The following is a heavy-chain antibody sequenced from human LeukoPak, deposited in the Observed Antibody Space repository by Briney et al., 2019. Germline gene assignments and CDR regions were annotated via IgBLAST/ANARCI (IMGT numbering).Heavy chain of an antibody. CDR1: GNSFSSGYY. D-gene: IGHD2-2*01. Sequence: PSETLSLTCAVSGNSFSSGYYWGWTRQPPGKGLEWIGSIYHSGSTYYSPSLKSRVTISVDTSNNQFSLKLSSVTAADTAVYYCARHGRYCSSTSCYYFDYWGQGTLVTVSS. J-gene: IGHJ4*02. CDR2: IYHSGST. V-gene: IGHV4-38-2*01. CDR3: ARHGRYCSSTSCYYFDY.